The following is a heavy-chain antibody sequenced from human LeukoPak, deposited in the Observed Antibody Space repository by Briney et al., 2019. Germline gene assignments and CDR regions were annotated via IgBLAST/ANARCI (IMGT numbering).Heavy chain of an antibody. CDR2: IYWNDDD. Sequence: SGPTLVNPTETLTLTCTCSGFSVTSSGVAVGWIRQPPGKALEWLGHIYWNDDDRYNSFLRSRLTITKDTSENQVVLTMTNMDPVDTATYYCAHLTTSAYYYDYWGQGTLVTVSS. D-gene: IGHD1-1*01. J-gene: IGHJ4*02. CDR3: AHLTTSAYYYDY. V-gene: IGHV2-5*01. CDR1: GFSVTSSGVA.